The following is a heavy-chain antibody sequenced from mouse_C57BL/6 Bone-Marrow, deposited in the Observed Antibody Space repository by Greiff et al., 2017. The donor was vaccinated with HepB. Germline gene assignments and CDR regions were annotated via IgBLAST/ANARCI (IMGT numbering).Heavy chain of an antibody. CDR3: ARLPDYAMDY. D-gene: IGHD5-5*01. J-gene: IGHJ4*01. Sequence: EVKLMESGGGLVKPGGSLKLSCAASGFTFSDYGMHWVRQAPEKGLEWVAYISSGSSTIYYADTVKGRFTISRDNAKNTLFLQMTSLRSEDTAMYYCARLPDYAMDYWGQGTSVTVSS. V-gene: IGHV5-17*01. CDR2: ISSGSSTI. CDR1: GFTFSDYG.